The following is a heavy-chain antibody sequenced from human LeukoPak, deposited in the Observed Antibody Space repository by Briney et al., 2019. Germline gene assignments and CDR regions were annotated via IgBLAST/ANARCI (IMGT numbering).Heavy chain of an antibody. CDR2: IYYSGST. CDR1: GGSISSSTYY. J-gene: IGHJ5*02. V-gene: IGHV4-39*07. D-gene: IGHD2-21*01. Sequence: SETLSLTCTVSGGSISSSTYYWGWIRQPPGKGLEWIGSIYYSGSTYYNPSLKSRVTISVDTSKNQFSLKLSSVTAADTAVYYCARDQLRGWFDPWGQGTLVTVSS. CDR3: ARDQLRGWFDP.